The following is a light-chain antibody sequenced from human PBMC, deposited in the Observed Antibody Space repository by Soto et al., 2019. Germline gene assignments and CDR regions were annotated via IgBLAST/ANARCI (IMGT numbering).Light chain of an antibody. J-gene: IGKJ3*01. CDR3: MQAPQHPT. Sequence: IVMTQSPLSLPVTPGEPASISCRSSQSLLHSNGYNYLDWYLQKPGQSPQLLIYLGSNRASGVSGRCSGSGSGIDFILQSSRAETADVGVYYCMQAPQHPTSGPRAKVDVK. CDR1: QSLLHSNGYNY. CDR2: LGS. V-gene: IGKV2-28*01.